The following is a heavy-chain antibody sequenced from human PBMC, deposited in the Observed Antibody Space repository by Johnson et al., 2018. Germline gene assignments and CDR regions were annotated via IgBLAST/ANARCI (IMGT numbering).Heavy chain of an antibody. Sequence: QVQLVESGGGVVQPGRSLRLSCAASGFTFSSYGMHWVRQAPGKGLEWVAVISYDGINEYYAESVKGRFTISRDNSKNTLSLQMNSLRPEDTAVYYCAKDRDNWNLYAAFDIWGQGTMVTVSS. D-gene: IGHD1-20*01. J-gene: IGHJ3*02. CDR3: AKDRDNWNLYAAFDI. CDR2: ISYDGINE. V-gene: IGHV3-30*18. CDR1: GFTFSSYG.